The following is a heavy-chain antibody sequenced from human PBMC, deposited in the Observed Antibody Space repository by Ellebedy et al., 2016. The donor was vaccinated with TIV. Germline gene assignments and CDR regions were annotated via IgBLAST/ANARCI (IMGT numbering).Heavy chain of an antibody. CDR3: AARDIAVSGKDY. V-gene: IGHV1-69*13. D-gene: IGHD6-19*01. Sequence: ASVKVSXXASGDSFTDHSFSWVRQAPGQGLEWIGGVIPIFKRTNYAVHGRVTITADESTKMSYMELSSLRSDDTALYFCAARDIAVSGKDYWGQGTQVTVSS. CDR2: VIPIFKRT. CDR1: GDSFTDHS. J-gene: IGHJ4*02.